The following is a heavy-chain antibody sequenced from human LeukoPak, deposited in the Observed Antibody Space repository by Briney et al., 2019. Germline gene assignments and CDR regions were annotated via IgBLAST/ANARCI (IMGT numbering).Heavy chain of an antibody. V-gene: IGHV3-30*18. Sequence: GRSLRLSCAASGFTFSSYGMHRVRQAPGEGLEWVAVISYDGSNKYYADSVKGRFTISRDNSKNTLYLQMNSLRAEDTAVYSCAKDRIAVAGKGQLMYWGQGTLVTVSS. D-gene: IGHD6-19*01. CDR3: AKDRIAVAGKGQLMY. CDR2: ISYDGSNK. CDR1: GFTFSSYG. J-gene: IGHJ4*02.